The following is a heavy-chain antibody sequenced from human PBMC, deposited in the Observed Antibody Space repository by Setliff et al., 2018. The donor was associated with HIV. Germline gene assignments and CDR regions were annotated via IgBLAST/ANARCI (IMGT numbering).Heavy chain of an antibody. CDR2: VSNSGKT. V-gene: IGHV4-28*01. J-gene: IGHJ3*02. CDR1: DYSISTNEW. Sequence: SETLCLTCAVSDYSISTNEWWGWIRQPPGKGLAWIGYVSNSGKTYYNPSLNSRVTLSADTSKNQLSLRLSSVTAVDTGVYYCAKTVPHSTAQDAFDIWGQGTMVTVSS. D-gene: IGHD2-2*01. CDR3: AKTVPHSTAQDAFDI.